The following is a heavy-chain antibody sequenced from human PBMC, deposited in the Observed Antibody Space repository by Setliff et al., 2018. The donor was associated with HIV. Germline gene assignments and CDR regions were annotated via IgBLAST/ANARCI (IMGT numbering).Heavy chain of an antibody. Sequence: ESLKISCAASGFTFSSYAMSWVRQAPGKGLEWVSAISGSGGSTYYADSVKGRFTISRDNSKNTLYLQMNSLRAEDTAVYYCAKDRRLPISLGLFDYWGQGTLVTVSS. CDR2: ISGSGGST. J-gene: IGHJ4*02. CDR3: AKDRRLPISLGLFDY. D-gene: IGHD5-18*01. V-gene: IGHV3-23*01. CDR1: GFTFSSYA.